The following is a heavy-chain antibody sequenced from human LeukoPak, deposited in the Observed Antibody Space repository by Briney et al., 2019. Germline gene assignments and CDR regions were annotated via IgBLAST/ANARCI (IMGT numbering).Heavy chain of an antibody. CDR2: INPNSGGT. D-gene: IGHD3-9*01. Sequence: ASVKVSCKASGYTFTGYSMHWVRQAPGQGLEWMGWINPNSGGTNYAQKFQGRVTMTRDTSISTAYMELSRLRSDDTAVYYCARDPGVSYDILTGSYFDYWGQGTLVTVSS. CDR3: ARDPGVSYDILTGSYFDY. V-gene: IGHV1-2*02. CDR1: GYTFTGYS. J-gene: IGHJ4*02.